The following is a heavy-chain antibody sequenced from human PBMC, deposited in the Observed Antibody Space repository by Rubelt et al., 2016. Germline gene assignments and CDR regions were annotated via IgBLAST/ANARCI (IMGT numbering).Heavy chain of an antibody. CDR2: ISAYNGNT. Sequence: YTFTSYAMHWVRQAPGQGLEWMGWISAYNGNTNYAQKLQGRVTMTTDTSTSTAYMELRSLRSDDTAVYYCAREVMAISDYWGQGTLVTVSS. CDR1: YTFTSYA. CDR3: AREVMAISDY. D-gene: IGHD2-21*01. V-gene: IGHV1-18*01. J-gene: IGHJ4*02.